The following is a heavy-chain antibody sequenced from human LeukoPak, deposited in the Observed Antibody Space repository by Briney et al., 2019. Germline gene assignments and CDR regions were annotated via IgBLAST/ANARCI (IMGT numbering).Heavy chain of an antibody. CDR3: VRDLTGENAFDI. Sequence: GGSLRLSCAASGFTFRSYEMHWVRQIPGKGLEWVSAIGTAGDTYYPDSVKGRFAISRADAKNSLYLQMNSLRAGDTAVYYCVRDLTGENAFDIWGQGTMVTVSS. J-gene: IGHJ3*02. CDR1: GFTFRSYE. CDR2: IGTAGDT. D-gene: IGHD3-16*01. V-gene: IGHV3-13*01.